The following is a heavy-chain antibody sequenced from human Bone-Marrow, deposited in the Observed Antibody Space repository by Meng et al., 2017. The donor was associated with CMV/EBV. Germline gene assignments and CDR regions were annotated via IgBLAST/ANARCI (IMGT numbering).Heavy chain of an antibody. D-gene: IGHD3-9*01. V-gene: IGHV1-69*05. CDR2: IIPIFGRA. Sequence: SVKVSCKASGYTFTSYYMHWVRQALGQGLEWMGGIIPIFGRANYAQKFQGRVTITTDDSTSTAYMEVSSLRSEDTALYYCAYGVLTGYYSGYYYGLDVWGQGTTVTVSS. CDR1: GYTFTSYY. CDR3: AYGVLTGYYSGYYYGLDV. J-gene: IGHJ6*02.